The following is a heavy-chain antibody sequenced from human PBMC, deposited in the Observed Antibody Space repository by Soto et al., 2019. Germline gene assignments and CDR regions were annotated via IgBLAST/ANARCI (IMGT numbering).Heavy chain of an antibody. Sequence: PSETLSLTCTVSGGSISSYYWSWIRQPPGKGLEWIGYIYYSGSTNYNPSLKSRVTISVDTSKNQFSLKLSSVTAADTAVYYCARRYGDCFDYWGQGTXVTVSS. CDR3: ARRYGDCFDY. D-gene: IGHD4-17*01. CDR2: IYYSGST. J-gene: IGHJ4*02. V-gene: IGHV4-59*08. CDR1: GGSISSYY.